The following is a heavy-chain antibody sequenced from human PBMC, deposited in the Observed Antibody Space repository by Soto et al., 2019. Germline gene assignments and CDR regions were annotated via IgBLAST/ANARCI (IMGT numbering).Heavy chain of an antibody. CDR3: ARRSTVTTWNYYYYGMDV. CDR2: IYYSGST. Sequence: SETLSVTCTVSGGSISSSSYYWGWIRQPPGKGLEWIGSIYYSGSTYYNPSLKSRVTISVDTSKNQFSLKLGSVTAADTAVYYCARRSTVTTWNYYYYGMDVWGQGTTVTVSS. CDR1: GGSISSSSYY. D-gene: IGHD4-17*01. J-gene: IGHJ6*02. V-gene: IGHV4-39*01.